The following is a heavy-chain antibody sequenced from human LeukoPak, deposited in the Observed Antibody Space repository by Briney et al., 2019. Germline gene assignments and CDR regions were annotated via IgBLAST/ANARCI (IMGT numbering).Heavy chain of an antibody. CDR2: ISWDGGST. CDR3: AKDMAAYYYASGNIDY. D-gene: IGHD3-10*01. V-gene: IGHV3-43D*03. Sequence: GGSLRLSCAASGFTFDDYAMHWVRQAPGKGLEWVSLISWDGGSTYYADSVKGRFTISRDNSKNSLYLQMNSLKAEDTALYYCAKDMAAYYYASGNIDYWGQGTLVTVSS. J-gene: IGHJ4*02. CDR1: GFTFDDYA.